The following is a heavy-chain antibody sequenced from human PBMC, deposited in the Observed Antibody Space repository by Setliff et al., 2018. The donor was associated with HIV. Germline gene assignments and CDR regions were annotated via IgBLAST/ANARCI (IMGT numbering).Heavy chain of an antibody. CDR1: GLTFSNYW. D-gene: IGHD3-10*01. CDR3: AREGKFRYYYYMDV. J-gene: IGHJ6*03. Sequence: PGGSLRLSCAASGLTFSNYWMHWVRQAPGKGLEWVSRIDSDGSDTNYADSVRGRFTISRDNAKNTVYLQLNSLRAEDTAVYYCAREGKFRYYYYMDVWGKGTTVTVSS. V-gene: IGHV3-74*01. CDR2: IDSDGSDT.